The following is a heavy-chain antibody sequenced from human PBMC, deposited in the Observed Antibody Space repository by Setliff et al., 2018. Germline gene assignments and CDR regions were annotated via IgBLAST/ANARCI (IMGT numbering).Heavy chain of an antibody. CDR3: TRGGYDSGV. CDR2: IEPTDSYT. D-gene: IGHD6-25*01. V-gene: IGHV5-10-1*01. CDR1: GYSFSNFW. J-gene: IGHJ4*02. Sequence: PGESLKISCKASGYSFSNFWINWVRQLPGKGLEWMGRIEPTDSYTNYSPSFQGHVTISIDKSITTAYLHWSSLKASDTAMYYCTRGGYDSGVWGQGTLVPSPQ.